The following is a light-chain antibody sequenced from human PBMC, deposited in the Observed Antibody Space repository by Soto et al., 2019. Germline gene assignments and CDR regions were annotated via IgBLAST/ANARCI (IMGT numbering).Light chain of an antibody. J-gene: IGLJ2*01. CDR2: DND. CDR1: SSNIGDNY. V-gene: IGLV1-51*02. Sequence: QSVLTQPPSVSAAPGQKVTISCSGSSSNIGDNYVSWYQQLPGTAPKLLIYDNDKRPSGIPDRFSGSKSGTSATLAITGLQTGDEADYYCGAWDSSLTEGVFGGGTKVTVL. CDR3: GAWDSSLTEGV.